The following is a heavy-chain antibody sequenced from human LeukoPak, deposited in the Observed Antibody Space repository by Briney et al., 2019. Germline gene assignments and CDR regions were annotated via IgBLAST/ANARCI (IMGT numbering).Heavy chain of an antibody. Sequence: SETLSLTCTVSGGSISPFYWSWIRQPPGKGLEWVGYIYYSGSTDYNPSLKSRVTISVNTSKNQFSLKLTSVTAADTAVYYCAGSRGGPLGAFDIWGQGTMVTVSS. CDR1: GGSISPFY. D-gene: IGHD2-15*01. J-gene: IGHJ3*02. CDR2: IYYSGST. V-gene: IGHV4-59*08. CDR3: AGSRGGPLGAFDI.